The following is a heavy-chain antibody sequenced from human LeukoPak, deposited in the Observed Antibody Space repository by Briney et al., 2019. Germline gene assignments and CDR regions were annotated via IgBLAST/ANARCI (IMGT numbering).Heavy chain of an antibody. CDR1: GFTFSSYG. CDR3: AKVVVAAFEVYYGTDV. D-gene: IGHD2-15*01. Sequence: GGSLRLSCAASGFTFSSYGMHWVRQAPGKGLEWVAVISYDGSNKYYADSVKGRFTISRDNSKNTLYLQMNSLRAEDTAVYYCAKVVVAAFEVYYGTDVWGQGTTVTVSS. CDR2: ISYDGSNK. J-gene: IGHJ6*02. V-gene: IGHV3-30*18.